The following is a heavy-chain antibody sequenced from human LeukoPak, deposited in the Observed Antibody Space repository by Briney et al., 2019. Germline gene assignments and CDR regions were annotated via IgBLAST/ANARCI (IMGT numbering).Heavy chain of an antibody. CDR3: ARQGGSGSGSYTFDY. V-gene: IGHV4-39*01. Sequence: PSETLSLTRIVSGGSISSSSYYWGWIRQPPGKGLEWRGSIYYSGNTYYNPSLKSRVTISVDTSKNQFSLKLRSVTAADTAVYYCARQGGSGSGSYTFDYWGQGTLVTVSS. J-gene: IGHJ4*02. CDR1: GGSISSSSYY. D-gene: IGHD3-10*01. CDR2: IYYSGNT.